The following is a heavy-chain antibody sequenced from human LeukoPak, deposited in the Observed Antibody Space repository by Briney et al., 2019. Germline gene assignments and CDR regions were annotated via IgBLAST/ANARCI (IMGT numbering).Heavy chain of an antibody. Sequence: GGSLRLSCAASGFTFSSYSMNWVRQAPGKGLEWVSYISSSSSTIYYADSVKGRFTISRDNAKNSLYLQMNSLRAEDTAVYYCASGPQLVQMEYWGQGTLVTVSS. CDR1: GFTFSSYS. D-gene: IGHD1-1*01. V-gene: IGHV3-48*04. CDR2: ISSSSSTI. J-gene: IGHJ4*02. CDR3: ASGPQLVQMEY.